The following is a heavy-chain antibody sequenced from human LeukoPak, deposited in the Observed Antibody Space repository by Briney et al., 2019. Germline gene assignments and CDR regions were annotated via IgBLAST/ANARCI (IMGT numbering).Heavy chain of an antibody. CDR1: GFTFSITW. V-gene: IGHV3-48*01. CDR2: ISGSSSTI. D-gene: IGHD6-13*01. J-gene: IGHJ4*02. CDR3: ARELRIAAAGGFDY. Sequence: GGSLRLSCAASGFTFSITWMHWVRQAPGKGLEWVSYISGSSSTIYYADSMKGRFTISRDNAKNSLYLQMNSLRAEDTSVYYCARELRIAAAGGFDYWGQGTLVTVSS.